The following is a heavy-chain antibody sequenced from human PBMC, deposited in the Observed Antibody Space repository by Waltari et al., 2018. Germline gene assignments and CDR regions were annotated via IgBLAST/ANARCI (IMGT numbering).Heavy chain of an antibody. J-gene: IGHJ4*02. CDR2: INPNSGGT. Sequence: QVQLVQSGAEVKKPGASVKVSCKASGYTFTGYYMHWVRQAPGQGLEWMGWINPNSGGTNYAQKFQGRVTMTRDTSISTAYMELSRLRSDDTAVYYCARDGEILVWFGYGSDPQGLPLDYWGQGTLVTVSS. CDR1: GYTFTGYY. D-gene: IGHD3-10*01. CDR3: ARDGEILVWFGYGSDPQGLPLDY. V-gene: IGHV1-2*02.